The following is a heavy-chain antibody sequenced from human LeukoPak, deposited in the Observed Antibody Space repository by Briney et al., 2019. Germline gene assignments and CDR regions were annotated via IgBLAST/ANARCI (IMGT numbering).Heavy chain of an antibody. CDR2: IYYSGST. J-gene: IGHJ4*02. CDR1: GGSISSYY. CDR3: ARSSGEFDY. V-gene: IGHV4-59*01. Sequence: PSETLSLTCTVSGGSISSYYWSWIRQPPGKGLEWIGYIYYSGSTNYNPSLKSRVTISVDTSKNQFSLKLSSVTAADTAVYYCARSSGEFDYWGQGTLVTVSS. D-gene: IGHD3-10*01.